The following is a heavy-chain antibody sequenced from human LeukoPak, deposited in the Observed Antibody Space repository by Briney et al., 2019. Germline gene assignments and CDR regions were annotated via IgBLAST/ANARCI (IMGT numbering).Heavy chain of an antibody. CDR2: IKEDGSVK. CDR3: ARDSTWRLDY. J-gene: IGHJ4*02. Sequence: GGSLRLSCTASGFTFSSHWMTWVRQPPGKGLEWVANIKEDGSVKYYVDSVKGRFAISRDNTKNALYLQMNSLRADDTAVYFCARDSTWRLDYWGQGTLITVSS. V-gene: IGHV3-7*03. CDR1: GFTFSSHW. D-gene: IGHD5-12*01.